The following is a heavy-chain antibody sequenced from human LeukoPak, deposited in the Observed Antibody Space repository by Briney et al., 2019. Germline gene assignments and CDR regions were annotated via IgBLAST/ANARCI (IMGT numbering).Heavy chain of an antibody. Sequence: SQTLSLTCSVSGGSISSGDYYWSWIRQPPGKGLEWIGYIYYSGTTYYDPSLKSRVTISVDTSKNQLSLKLSSVTAADTAVYYCARTIVVVVATTVRNRWFDPWGQGTLVTVSS. CDR2: IYYSGTT. CDR1: GGSISSGDYY. D-gene: IGHD2-15*01. J-gene: IGHJ5*02. CDR3: ARTIVVVVATTVRNRWFDP. V-gene: IGHV4-30-4*01.